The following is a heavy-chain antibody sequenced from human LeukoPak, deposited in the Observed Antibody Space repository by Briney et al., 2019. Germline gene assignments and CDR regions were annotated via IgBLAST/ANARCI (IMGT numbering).Heavy chain of an antibody. CDR2: INQYGNEK. CDR1: GFTFSTYW. D-gene: IGHD3-10*01. J-gene: IGHJ4*02. Sequence: PGGSRRLSCAASGFTFSTYWMNWVRQAPGKGLEWVANINQYGNEKYYVDSVKGRFTISRDNDKNSLYLEMNSLRAEDTAVYYCATGAEMDRGVIINGHLDYWGQGTLVTASS. CDR3: ATGAEMDRGVIINGHLDY. V-gene: IGHV3-7*01.